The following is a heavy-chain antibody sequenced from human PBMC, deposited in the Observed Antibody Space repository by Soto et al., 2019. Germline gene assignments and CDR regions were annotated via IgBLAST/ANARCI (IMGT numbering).Heavy chain of an antibody. CDR1: GFSLSTSGVG. CDR3: AHAVAGMKGGYYYYYYYMDV. Sequence: QITLKESGPTLVKPTQPLTLTCTFSGFSLSTSGVGVGWIRQPPGKALEWLALIYWDDDKRHSPCLKSSFTITNDTSKNQEVLTMTNMDPVDTATYYCAHAVAGMKGGYYYYYYYMDVWGEGTTVTVSS. CDR2: IYWDDDK. D-gene: IGHD6-19*01. J-gene: IGHJ6*03. V-gene: IGHV2-5*02.